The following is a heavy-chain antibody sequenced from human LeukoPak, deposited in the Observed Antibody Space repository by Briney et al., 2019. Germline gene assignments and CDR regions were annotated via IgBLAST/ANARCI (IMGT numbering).Heavy chain of an antibody. CDR1: GITFNTYA. V-gene: IGHV3-74*01. J-gene: IGHJ4*02. D-gene: IGHD1-14*01. CDR2: INSDGSST. Sequence: GGSLRLSCVASGITFNTYAMSWVRQAPGKGLVWVSRINSDGSSTSYADSVKGRFTISRDNAKNTLYLQMNSLRAEDTAVYYCARDPEQMADGDHYWGQGTLVTVSS. CDR3: ARDPEQMADGDHY.